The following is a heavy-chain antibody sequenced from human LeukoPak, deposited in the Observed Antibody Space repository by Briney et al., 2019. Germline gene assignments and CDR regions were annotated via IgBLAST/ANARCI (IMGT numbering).Heavy chain of an antibody. D-gene: IGHD3-3*01. V-gene: IGHV4-34*01. J-gene: IGHJ6*03. CDR3: ARGLRITIFGVVINYYMDV. CDR2: INHSGST. CDR1: GGSFSGYY. Sequence: SETLSLTCAVYGGSFSGYYWSWIRQPPGKGLEWIGEINHSGSTNYNPSLKSRVTISVDTSKNQFSLKLSSVTAADTVVYYCARGLRITIFGVVINYYMDVWGKGTTVTVSS.